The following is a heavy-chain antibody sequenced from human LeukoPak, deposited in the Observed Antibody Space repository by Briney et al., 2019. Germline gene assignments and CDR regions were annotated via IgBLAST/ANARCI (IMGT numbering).Heavy chain of an antibody. CDR2: ISAYNGNT. J-gene: IGHJ6*03. V-gene: IGHV1-18*01. CDR3: ARVMTNYYYYYYMDV. D-gene: IGHD2-8*01. CDR1: GYTFTSYG. Sequence: ASVKVSCKASGYTFTSYGISWVRQAPGQGLEWMGWISAYNGNTNYAQKLQGRVTMTTDTSTSTAYMELRSLRSDDTAVYYCARVMTNYYYYYYMDVWGKGTTVTVSS.